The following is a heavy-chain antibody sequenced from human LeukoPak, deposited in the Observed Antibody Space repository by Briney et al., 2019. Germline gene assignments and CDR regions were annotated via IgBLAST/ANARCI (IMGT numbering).Heavy chain of an antibody. J-gene: IGHJ4*02. D-gene: IGHD6-19*01. CDR2: IYYSGST. V-gene: IGHV4-61*08. Sequence: PSETLSLTCTVSGGSISSGGYYWSWIRQPPGKGLEWIGYIYYSGSTNYNPSLKSRVTISVDTSKNQFSLKLSSVTAADTAVYYCARWVRDPSSGWSLDYWGQGTLVTVSS. CDR1: GGSISSGGYY. CDR3: ARWVRDPSSGWSLDY.